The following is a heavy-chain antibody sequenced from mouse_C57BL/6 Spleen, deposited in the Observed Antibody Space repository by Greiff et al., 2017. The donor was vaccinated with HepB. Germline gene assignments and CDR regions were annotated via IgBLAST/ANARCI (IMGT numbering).Heavy chain of an antibody. J-gene: IGHJ1*03. V-gene: IGHV1-66*01. CDR2: IYPGSGNT. CDR1: GYSFTSDY. CDR3: SLTTVVGYWYFDV. D-gene: IGHD1-1*01. Sequence: VQLQQSGPELVKPGASVKISCKASGYSFTSDYIHWVKQRPGQGLEWIGWIYPGSGNTKYNEKFKGKATLTADTSSSTAYMQLSSLTSEDSAVYYWSLTTVVGYWYFDVWGTGTTVTVSA.